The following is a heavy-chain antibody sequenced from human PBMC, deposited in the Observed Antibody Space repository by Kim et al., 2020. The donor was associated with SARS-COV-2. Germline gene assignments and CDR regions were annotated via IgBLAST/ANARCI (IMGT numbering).Heavy chain of an antibody. J-gene: IGHJ4*02. D-gene: IGHD6-13*01. V-gene: IGHV1-2*02. CDR3: ARGEEQLVSRLDY. Sequence: YAQKFQGSVTMTRDTSISTAYMELSRLRSDDTAVYYCARGEEQLVSRLDYWGQGTLVTVSS.